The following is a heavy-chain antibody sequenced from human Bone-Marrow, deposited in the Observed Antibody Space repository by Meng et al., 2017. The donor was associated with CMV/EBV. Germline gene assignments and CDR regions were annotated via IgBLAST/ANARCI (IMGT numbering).Heavy chain of an antibody. D-gene: IGHD3-3*01. J-gene: IGHJ6*02. Sequence: SVQVSCKASGGTFSSHTISWVRQAPGQGLEWMGRIISILGIANYAQKFQGRVTITADKPTSTAYMELSSLRSEDTAVYYCARGNRDFWSDTRVGAWEGTTYYYGMDVWGQGTTVTVSS. CDR3: ARGNRDFWSDTRVGAWEGTTYYYGMDV. V-gene: IGHV1-69*02. CDR2: IISILGIA. CDR1: GGTFSSHT.